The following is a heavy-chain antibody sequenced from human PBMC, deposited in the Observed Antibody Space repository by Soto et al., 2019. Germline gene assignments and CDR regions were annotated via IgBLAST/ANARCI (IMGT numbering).Heavy chain of an antibody. V-gene: IGHV6-1*01. CDR3: ASSDRIGFGFDY. CDR1: GDSVSSNSAA. J-gene: IGHJ4*02. CDR2: TSYRSKWYN. Sequence: HTLSLTCDISGDSVSSNSAAWNWIRQSPSRGLEWLGRTSYRSKWYNDYAVSVKSRITINPDTSKNQFSLQLNSVTPEDTALYYCASSDRIGFGFDYWGQGTLVTVSS. D-gene: IGHD3-22*01.